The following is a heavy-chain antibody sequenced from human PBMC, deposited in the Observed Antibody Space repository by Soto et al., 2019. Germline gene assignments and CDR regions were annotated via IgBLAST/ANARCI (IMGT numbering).Heavy chain of an antibody. J-gene: IGHJ5*02. CDR3: ARDVPGYCSSTSCYGRDNWFDP. CDR2: INAGNGNT. V-gene: IGHV1-3*01. Sequence: ASVKVSFKASGYTFTSYAMHWVRQAPGQRLEWMGWINAGNGNTKYSQKFQGRVTITRDTSASTAYMELSSLRSEDTAVYYCARDVPGYCSSTSCYGRDNWFDPWGQGTLVTVSS. CDR1: GYTFTSYA. D-gene: IGHD2-2*01.